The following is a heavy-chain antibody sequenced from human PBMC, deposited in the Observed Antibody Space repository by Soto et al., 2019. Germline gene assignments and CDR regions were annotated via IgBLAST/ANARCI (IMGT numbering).Heavy chain of an antibody. J-gene: IGHJ4*02. D-gene: IGHD3-9*01. Sequence: PGGSLRLSCAASGFTFSNAWMSWVRQAPGKGLEWVGRIKSKTDGGTTDYAAPVKGRFTISRDDSKNTLYLQMNSLKTEDTAVYYCTTDLTQTHYDILTGYPYYFDYWGQGTLVTVSS. CDR3: TTDLTQTHYDILTGYPYYFDY. CDR2: IKSKTDGGTT. V-gene: IGHV3-15*01. CDR1: GFTFSNAW.